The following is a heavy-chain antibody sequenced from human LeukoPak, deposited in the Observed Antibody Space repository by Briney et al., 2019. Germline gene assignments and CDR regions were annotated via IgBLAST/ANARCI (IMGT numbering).Heavy chain of an antibody. Sequence: GGSLRLSCAASGFTFSSYAMNRVRQAPGKGLEWVSVISGSGGSTYYADSVKGRFTISRDNSKNTLYLQMNSLRAEDTAVYYCAKQLSRSSWRSYWGQGTLVTVSS. CDR3: AKQLSRSSWRSY. CDR1: GFTFSSYA. J-gene: IGHJ4*02. D-gene: IGHD6-13*01. V-gene: IGHV3-23*01. CDR2: ISGSGGST.